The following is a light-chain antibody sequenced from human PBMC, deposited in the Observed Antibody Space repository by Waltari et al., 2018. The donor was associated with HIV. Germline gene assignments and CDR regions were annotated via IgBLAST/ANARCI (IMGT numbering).Light chain of an antibody. CDR1: QSVSSSY. Sequence: EFVLTQSPGTLSLSPGERATLSCRASQSVSSSYLAWYHQRPGQAPRLLIYGASSRSAVIPDRVTVSGSGTDFTLTISRLEPEDFAVYYCQHFDTSLPKYTFGQGTKLEIK. J-gene: IGKJ2*01. CDR2: GAS. CDR3: QHFDTSLPKYT. V-gene: IGKV3-20*01.